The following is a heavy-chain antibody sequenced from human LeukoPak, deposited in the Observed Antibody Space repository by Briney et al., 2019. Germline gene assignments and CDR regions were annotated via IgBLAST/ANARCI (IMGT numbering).Heavy chain of an antibody. D-gene: IGHD1-7*01. Sequence: ASVKGSCKASGYTFTGYYIHWVRQAPGQGLEWMGWIDPKSGGPKYAQRFQGRVTMTRDTSIRTTYMELTSLRSDDTAVYFCARDGTGTTHFYYYMDVWGKGTTVTVSS. J-gene: IGHJ6*03. CDR2: IDPKSGGP. V-gene: IGHV1-2*02. CDR1: GYTFTGYY. CDR3: ARDGTGTTHFYYYMDV.